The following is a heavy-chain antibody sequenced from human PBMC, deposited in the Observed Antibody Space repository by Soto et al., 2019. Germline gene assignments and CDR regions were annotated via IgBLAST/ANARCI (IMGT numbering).Heavy chain of an antibody. CDR2: ISGSGGST. Sequence: GGSLRLSCAASGFTFSSYAMSWVRQAPGKGLEWVSAISGSGGSTYYADSVKGRFTISRDNSKNTLYLQMNSLRAEDTAVYYCAKDITMVRGVISPPFYYGMDVWGQGTTVTVSS. CDR1: GFTFSSYA. D-gene: IGHD3-10*01. J-gene: IGHJ6*02. CDR3: AKDITMVRGVISPPFYYGMDV. V-gene: IGHV3-23*01.